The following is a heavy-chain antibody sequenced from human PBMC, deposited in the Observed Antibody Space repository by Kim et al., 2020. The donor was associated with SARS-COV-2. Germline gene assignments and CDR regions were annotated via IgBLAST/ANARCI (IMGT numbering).Heavy chain of an antibody. J-gene: IGHJ6*02. V-gene: IGHV3-7*01. D-gene: IGHD2-15*01. CDR3: ARDQVVVVLAARDYYGLDV. CDR1: EFTFSSYW. CDR2: IKEDGSEK. Sequence: GGSLRLSCVASEFTFSSYWMSWVRQAPGKGLEWVANIKEDGSEKYYADSVKGRFIISRDNAENTLYLQMNSLRAEDTAVYYCARDQVVVVLAARDYYGLDVWGQGTAVTVSS.